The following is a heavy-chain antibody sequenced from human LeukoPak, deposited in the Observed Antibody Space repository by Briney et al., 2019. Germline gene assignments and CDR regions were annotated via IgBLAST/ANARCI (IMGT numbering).Heavy chain of an antibody. V-gene: IGHV4-61*02. Sequence: PSETLSLTCTVSGGSISSGSYYWSWIRQPAGKGLEWIGRIYTSGSTNYNPSPKSRVTISVDTSKNQFSLKLSSVTAADTAVYYCARLDGYNYVLGYWGQGTLVTVPS. CDR2: IYTSGST. D-gene: IGHD5-24*01. J-gene: IGHJ4*02. CDR3: ARLDGYNYVLGY. CDR1: GGSISSGSYY.